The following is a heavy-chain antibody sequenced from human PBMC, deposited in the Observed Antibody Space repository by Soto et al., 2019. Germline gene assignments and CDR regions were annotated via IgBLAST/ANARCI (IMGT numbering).Heavy chain of an antibody. CDR1: GGSISSYY. CDR2: IYYSVST. J-gene: IGHJ5*02. CDR3: AGTYCSSTSCYMGNWFDP. D-gene: IGHD2-2*02. V-gene: IGHV4-59*01. Sequence: SEPLSLTCTVSGGSISSYYWSWIRQPPGKGLEWIGYIYYSVSTNYNPSLKSRVTISVDTSKNQFSLKLSSVTAADTAVYYCAGTYCSSTSCYMGNWFDPWGQGTLVTVSS.